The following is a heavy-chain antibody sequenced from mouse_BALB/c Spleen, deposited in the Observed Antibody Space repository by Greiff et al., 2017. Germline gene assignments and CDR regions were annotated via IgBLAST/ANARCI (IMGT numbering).Heavy chain of an antibody. CDR3: ARVGSRRDYAMDY. CDR1: GFSLTSYG. V-gene: IGHV2-9*02. D-gene: IGHD2-4*01. CDR2: IWAGGST. J-gene: IGHJ4*01. Sequence: VQLQESGPGLVAPSQSLSITCTVSGFSLTSYGVHWVRQPPGKGLEWLGVIWAGGSTNYNSALMSRLSISKDNSKSQVFLKMNSLQTDDTAMYYGARVGSRRDYAMDYWGQGTSVTVSS.